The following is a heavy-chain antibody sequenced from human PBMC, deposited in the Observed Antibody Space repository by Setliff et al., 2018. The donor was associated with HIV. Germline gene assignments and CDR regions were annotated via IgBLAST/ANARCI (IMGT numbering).Heavy chain of an antibody. CDR1: GGSISSGSYY. Sequence: PSETLSLTCTVSGGSISSGSYYWSWIRQPAGKGLEWIGRIYTSGSTNYNPSLKSRVTISVDTSKNQFSLNLSSVIAADTAVYYCARVPVGSGSVDYWGQGTLVTVSS. D-gene: IGHD3-10*01. CDR3: ARVPVGSGSVDY. J-gene: IGHJ4*02. CDR2: IYTSGST. V-gene: IGHV4-61*02.